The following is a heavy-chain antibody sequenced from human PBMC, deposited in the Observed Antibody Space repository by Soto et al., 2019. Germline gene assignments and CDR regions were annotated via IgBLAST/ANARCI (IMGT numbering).Heavy chain of an antibody. J-gene: IGHJ2*01. CDR3: ARDLHSGGKYWYFDI. D-gene: IGHD2-15*01. CDR2: INSFSGDT. V-gene: IGHV1-18*01. CDR1: GYTFTHYG. Sequence: QVQLVQSGAEVKKPGASVQVSCKASGYTFTHYGITWVRQPPGQGLEWMGWINSFSGDTNYPQKLQGRLTMTTDTSTNTVYMELRNLRSDDTAVYYCARDLHSGGKYWYFDIWGRGTLVTVSS.